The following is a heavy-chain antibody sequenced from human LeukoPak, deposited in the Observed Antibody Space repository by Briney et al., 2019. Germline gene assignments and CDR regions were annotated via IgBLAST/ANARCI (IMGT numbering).Heavy chain of an antibody. CDR1: GFTFSSYA. D-gene: IGHD5-18*01. J-gene: IGHJ4*02. V-gene: IGHV3-23*01. CDR3: AKDTVDTAMSDY. CDR2: ISGSGGST. Sequence: GSLRLSCAASGFTFSSYAMSWVRQAPGKGLEWVSAISGSGGSTYYADSVKGRFTISRDNSKNTLYLQMNSLRAGDTAVYYCAKDTVDTAMSDYWGQGTQVTVSS.